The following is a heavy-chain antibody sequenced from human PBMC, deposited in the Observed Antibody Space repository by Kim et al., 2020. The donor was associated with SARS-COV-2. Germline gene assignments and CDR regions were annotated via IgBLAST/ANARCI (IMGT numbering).Heavy chain of an antibody. Sequence: GGSLRLSCAASGFTFSTYDMGWVRQAPGKGLEWVSVISGGGDGTNYADSVKGRFTLSRDNSNNTLYLQMNSLRAEDTAVYYCATRIGYTRGWYFDQWGQGILVSVSS. CDR2: ISGGGDGT. CDR1: GFTFSTYD. V-gene: IGHV3-23*01. CDR3: ATRIGYTRGWYFDQ. D-gene: IGHD6-19*01. J-gene: IGHJ4*02.